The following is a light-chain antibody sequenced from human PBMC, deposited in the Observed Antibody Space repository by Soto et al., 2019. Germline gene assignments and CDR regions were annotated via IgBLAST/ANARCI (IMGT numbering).Light chain of an antibody. CDR3: SSYAGNYNFPYV. J-gene: IGLJ1*01. Sequence: QSALTQPPSASGSPGQSVTISCTGTNSDIGAYNYVSWYRQYPDKAPKLLVYQVTKRPSGVPDRFSGSKSGNTAALTVSGLQAEDEAVYYCSSYAGNYNFPYVFGTGTKLTVL. CDR1: NSDIGAYNY. V-gene: IGLV2-8*01. CDR2: QVT.